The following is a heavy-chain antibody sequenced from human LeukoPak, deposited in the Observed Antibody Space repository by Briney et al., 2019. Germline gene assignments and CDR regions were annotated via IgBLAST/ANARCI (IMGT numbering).Heavy chain of an antibody. D-gene: IGHD2-21*02. CDR1: GFTFSSYG. CDR2: IWYDGSNK. CDR3: ARDGDHNDAFDI. V-gene: IGHV3-33*01. Sequence: PGRSLRLSCAASGFTFSSYGMHWVRQAPGKGLEWVAVIWYDGSNKYYADSVKGRFTVSRDNSKNTLYLQMNSLRAEDTAVYYCARDGDHNDAFDIWGQGTMVTVSS. J-gene: IGHJ3*02.